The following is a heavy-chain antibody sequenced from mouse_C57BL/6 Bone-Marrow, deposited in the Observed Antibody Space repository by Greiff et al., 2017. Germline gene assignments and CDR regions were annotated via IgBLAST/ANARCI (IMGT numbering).Heavy chain of an antibody. V-gene: IGHV6-6*01. CDR3: TRDGSSWYIDV. Sequence: EVQGVEPGGGLVQPGGSMKLSCAASGFTFSDAWMDWVRQSPEKGLEWVAEIRNKANNHATYYAESVKGRFTISRNDSKRSVYLQMNSLRAEDTGIYYCTRDGSSWYIDVWGTGTTVTVSS. CDR1: GFTFSDAW. D-gene: IGHD1-1*01. J-gene: IGHJ1*03. CDR2: IRNKANNHAT.